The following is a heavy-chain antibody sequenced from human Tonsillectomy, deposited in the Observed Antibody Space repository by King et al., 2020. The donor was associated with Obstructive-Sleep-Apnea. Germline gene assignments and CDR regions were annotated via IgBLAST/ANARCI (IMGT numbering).Heavy chain of an antibody. Sequence: VQLQQWGAGLLKSSETLSLTCAVYGGSFSGYNWSWIRQTPGEGLEWIGEMNHSVSTNYNPSLKRRVTISLDTSKNQFSLKLCSVTYADTAVYYCARGYRWLGYWGQGTQVTVPS. D-gene: IGHD6-19*01. CDR3: ARGYRWLGY. CDR2: MNHSVST. J-gene: IGHJ4*02. V-gene: IGHV4-34*01. CDR1: GGSFSGYN.